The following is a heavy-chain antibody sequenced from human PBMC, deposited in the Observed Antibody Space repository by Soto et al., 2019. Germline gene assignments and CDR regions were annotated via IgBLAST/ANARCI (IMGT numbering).Heavy chain of an antibody. CDR2: IIPILGTA. CDR1: GGTFSSYA. CDR3: ARVVAAHPWAPEDWCDT. D-gene: IGHD6-6*01. Sequence: SVKVSCKASGGTFSSYAISWVRQAPGQGLEWMGGIIPILGTANYAQKFQGRVTITADKSTRTAYMELSSLRSEDTAVYHCARVVAAHPWAPEDWCDTWGQGTLVTVSS. J-gene: IGHJ5*02. V-gene: IGHV1-69*10.